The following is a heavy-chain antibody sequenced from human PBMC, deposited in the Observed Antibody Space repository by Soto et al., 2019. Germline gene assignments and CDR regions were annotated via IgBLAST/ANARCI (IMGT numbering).Heavy chain of an antibody. CDR1: GGSISSCDYY. CDR2: SSYCGSI. CDR3: ARALYAEFDN. D-gene: IGHD2-8*01. Sequence: PSETLSLTCTVSGGSISSCDYYWRWIRQRPGKGLEWIGHSSYCGSIYYNPSLKSRLTISVDTSKNQFSLKMSSVTPADPAVYYCARALYAEFDNWAQGTLVNASS. V-gene: IGHV4-30-4*01. J-gene: IGHJ4*02.